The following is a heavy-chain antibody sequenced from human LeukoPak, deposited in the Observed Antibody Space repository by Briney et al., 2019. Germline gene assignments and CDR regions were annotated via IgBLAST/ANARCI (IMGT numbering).Heavy chain of an antibody. D-gene: IGHD6-6*01. Sequence: PSETLSLTCTVSGGSINSGTYYWSWIRQPAGKGLEWIGRIYTSGSTNYNPSLKSRVTISVDTSKNQFSLKLCSVTAADTAMYYCARGESSSSPLYYYYYYMDVWGKGTTVTVSS. CDR3: ARGESSSSPLYYYYYYMDV. CDR1: GGSINSGTYY. V-gene: IGHV4-61*02. J-gene: IGHJ6*03. CDR2: IYTSGST.